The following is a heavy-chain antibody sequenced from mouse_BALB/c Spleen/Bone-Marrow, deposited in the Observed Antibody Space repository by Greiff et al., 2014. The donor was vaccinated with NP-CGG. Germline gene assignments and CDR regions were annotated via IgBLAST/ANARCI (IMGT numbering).Heavy chain of an antibody. CDR3: TSHDWFAY. J-gene: IGHJ3*01. Sequence: VQLQQSGAELVRPGASVTLSCKASGYTFTDYEMHWVKQTPVHGLEWIGAIDPETGGTAYNQKFKGKATLTADKSSSTAYMELRSLTSEDSAVYYCTSHDWFAYWGQGTLVTVSA. CDR2: IDPETGGT. CDR1: GYTFTDYE. V-gene: IGHV1-15*01.